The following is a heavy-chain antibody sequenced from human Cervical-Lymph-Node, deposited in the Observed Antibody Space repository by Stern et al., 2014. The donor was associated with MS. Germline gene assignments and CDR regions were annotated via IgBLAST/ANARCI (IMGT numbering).Heavy chain of an antibody. D-gene: IGHD2-8*01. CDR3: ARDYEDTSMLFDH. J-gene: IGHJ4*02. V-gene: IGHV3-30*03. CDR1: GFTFSSYG. CDR2: ISYDANHK. Sequence: VQLLESGGAVVQPGRSLRLSCAASGFTFSSYGMHWVRQAPGKGLAWATVISYDANHKYYAASVKGRFTISRDNSKNTLHLQMNSVTPDDTAIYYCARDYEDTSMLFDHWGQGTLVTVSS.